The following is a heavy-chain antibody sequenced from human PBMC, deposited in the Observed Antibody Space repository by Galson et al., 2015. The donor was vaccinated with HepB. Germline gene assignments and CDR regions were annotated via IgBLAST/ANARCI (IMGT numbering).Heavy chain of an antibody. CDR1: DYTFIGYH. CDR3: AREGIVVVPAVVGFDP. Sequence: SVKVSCKASDYTFIGYHIRWVRQAPGQGLEWMGWINPNSGGTNYAQKFQGRVTMTRNTSINTAYMELSRLTSDDTAIYYCAREGIVVVPAVVGFDPWGQGTLVTVSS. D-gene: IGHD2-2*01. CDR2: INPNSGGT. J-gene: IGHJ5*02. V-gene: IGHV1-2*02.